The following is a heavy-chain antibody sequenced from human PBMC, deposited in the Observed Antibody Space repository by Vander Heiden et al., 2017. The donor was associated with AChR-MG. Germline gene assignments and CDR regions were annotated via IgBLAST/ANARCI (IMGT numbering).Heavy chain of an antibody. CDR2: INHSGST. CDR3: ARGPRSIAAWGYYYYYGMDV. CDR1: GGSFSGYY. D-gene: IGHD6-13*01. V-gene: IGHV4-34*01. J-gene: IGHJ6*02. Sequence: QVQLQQWGAGLLKPSETLSLTCAVYGGSFSGYYWSWIRQPPGKGLEWIGEINHSGSTNYNPSLKSRVTISVDTSKNQFSLKLSSVTAADTAVYYCARGPRSIAAWGYYYYYGMDVWGQGTTVTVSS.